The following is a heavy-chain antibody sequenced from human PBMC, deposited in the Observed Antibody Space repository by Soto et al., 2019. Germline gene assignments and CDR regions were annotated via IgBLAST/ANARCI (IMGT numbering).Heavy chain of an antibody. D-gene: IGHD2-2*01. CDR2: INAGNGNT. J-gene: IGHJ4*02. V-gene: IGHV1-3*01. Sequence: SVKVSCKASGYTLTSYAMHWVRQAPGQRLEWMGWINAGNGNTKYSQKFQGRVTITRDTSASTAYMELSSLRSEDTAVYYCARSRGPRDIVVVPAAKGGRYYYDSSGYLDYWGQGTLVIASS. CDR3: ARSRGPRDIVVVPAAKGGRYYYDSSGYLDY. CDR1: GYTLTSYA.